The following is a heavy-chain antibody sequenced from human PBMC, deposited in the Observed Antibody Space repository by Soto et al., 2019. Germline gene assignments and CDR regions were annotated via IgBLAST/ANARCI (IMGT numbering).Heavy chain of an antibody. J-gene: IGHJ5*02. CDR3: LRWCAETFVMMIAVPNWFDL. CDR2: MHPNGGST. V-gene: IGHV1-2*02. CDR1: RDTFSDYY. Sequence: ASVKVSCKAPRDTFSDYYLNWVRRAPGQGLERVGGMHPNGGSTNYAQKFKGRVTMTRDTSATTAFMELSSLRADDTAVYYCLRWCAETFVMMIAVPNWFDLWGQGTLVTVSS. D-gene: IGHD2-8*01.